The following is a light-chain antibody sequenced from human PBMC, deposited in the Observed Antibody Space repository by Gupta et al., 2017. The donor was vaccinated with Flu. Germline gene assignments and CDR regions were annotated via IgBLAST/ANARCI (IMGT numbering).Light chain of an antibody. CDR2: DDS. Sequence: SSVLTQPPSVSVAPGQTARITCGGNNIGRKSVPWYPRKPGQAPVLIVYDDSDRPSGFPERFSGSNSGNTATLTISRVEAGDEADYYCQVWDSISDHGVFGGGTKLTVL. J-gene: IGLJ3*02. CDR1: NIGRKS. CDR3: QVWDSISDHGV. V-gene: IGLV3-21*02.